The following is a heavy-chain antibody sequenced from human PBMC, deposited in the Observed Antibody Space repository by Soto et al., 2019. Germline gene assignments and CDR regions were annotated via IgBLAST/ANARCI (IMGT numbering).Heavy chain of an antibody. D-gene: IGHD5-12*01. CDR2: TYYRSKWYN. Sequence: SQTLSLTCAISGDSVSSNSAAWNWIRQSPSRGLEWLGRTYYRSKWYNDYAVSVKSRITINPDTSKNQFSLQLSSVTPEDTAVYYCARGGRGYSGYDFQDAFDIWGQGTMVTVSS. CDR1: GDSVSSNSAA. V-gene: IGHV6-1*01. J-gene: IGHJ3*02. CDR3: ARGGRGYSGYDFQDAFDI.